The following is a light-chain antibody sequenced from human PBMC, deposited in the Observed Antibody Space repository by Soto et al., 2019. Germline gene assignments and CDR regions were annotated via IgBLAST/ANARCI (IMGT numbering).Light chain of an antibody. CDR2: DAS. CDR3: QQRSNFIT. J-gene: IGKJ5*01. V-gene: IGKV3D-20*02. CDR1: QTVNNNY. Sequence: EVVMTQSPGTLSLSPGERATLSCRASQTVNNNYLAWYQQKPGQAPRLLIYDASNRATGIPARFSGSGSGTNFTLTISSLEPEDFAVYYCQQRSNFITFGQGTRLEIK.